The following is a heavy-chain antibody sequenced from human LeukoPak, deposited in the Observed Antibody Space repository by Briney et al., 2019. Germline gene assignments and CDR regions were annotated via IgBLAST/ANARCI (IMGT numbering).Heavy chain of an antibody. V-gene: IGHV3-23*01. CDR3: AKAVAGRFDY. Sequence: RGSLRLSCAASGFIFSDFDMHWVRQVTGKGLEWVSAINDRGGSTYYADSVKGRFPISRDNSKNTLSLQMNSLRAEDTAVYYCAKAVAGRFDYWGQGTLVTVSS. J-gene: IGHJ4*02. D-gene: IGHD6-19*01. CDR2: INDRGGST. CDR1: GFIFSDFD.